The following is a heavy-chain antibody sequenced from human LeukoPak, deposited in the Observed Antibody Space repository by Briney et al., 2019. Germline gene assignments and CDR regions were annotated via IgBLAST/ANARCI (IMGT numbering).Heavy chain of an antibody. CDR2: IYSGGST. J-gene: IGHJ4*02. CDR1: GFPFSSYA. V-gene: IGHV3-53*04. Sequence: PGGSLRLSCAASGFPFSSYAMHWVRQAPGKGLQWVSVIYSGGSTFYADSVKGRFTISRHDSKNTVYLQMNSLRTEDTAVYYCAKSRSSLGPSSLDYWGQGALVTVSS. D-gene: IGHD6-6*01. CDR3: AKSRSSLGPSSLDY.